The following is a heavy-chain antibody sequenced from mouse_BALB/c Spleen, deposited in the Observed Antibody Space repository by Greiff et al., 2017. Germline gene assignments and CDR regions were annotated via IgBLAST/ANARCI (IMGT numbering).Heavy chain of an antibody. CDR2: ISDGGSYT. V-gene: IGHV5-4*02. Sequence: EVKVVESGGGLVKPGGSLKLSCAASGFTFSDYYMYWVRQTPEKRLEWVATISDGGSYTYYPDSVKGRFTISRDNAKNNLYLQMSSLKSEDTAMYYCARGDYYGSPYFDYWGQGTTLTVSS. CDR1: GFTFSDYY. D-gene: IGHD1-1*01. CDR3: ARGDYYGSPYFDY. J-gene: IGHJ2*01.